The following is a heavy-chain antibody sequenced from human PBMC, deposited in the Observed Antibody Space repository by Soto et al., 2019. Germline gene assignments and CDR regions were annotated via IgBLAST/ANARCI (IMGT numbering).Heavy chain of an antibody. Sequence: HPGGSLRLSCAASGLTFSSYAMSWVRQAPGTSLEWVSAISGSGDTSAYADSVRGRFAISRDNSRNTLYLQMNSLRAEDTAVYFCAKEGGSWTYNYFDPWGQGTLVTVSS. J-gene: IGHJ5*02. D-gene: IGHD1-1*01. CDR1: GLTFSSYA. V-gene: IGHV3-23*01. CDR3: AKEGGSWTYNYFDP. CDR2: ISGSGDTS.